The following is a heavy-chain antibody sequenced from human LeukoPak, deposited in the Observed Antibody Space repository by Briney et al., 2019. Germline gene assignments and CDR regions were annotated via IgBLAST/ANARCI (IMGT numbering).Heavy chain of an antibody. CDR1: GFTFSSYS. CDR3: ARGEEGVDTAMVTLDY. J-gene: IGHJ4*02. D-gene: IGHD5-18*01. Sequence: GGSLRLSCAASGFTFSSYSMNWVRQAPGKGLEWASSISSSSSYIYYADSVKGRFTISRDNAKNSLYLQMNSLRAEDTAVYYCARGEEGVDTAMVTLDYWGQGTLVTVSS. CDR2: ISSSSSYI. V-gene: IGHV3-21*01.